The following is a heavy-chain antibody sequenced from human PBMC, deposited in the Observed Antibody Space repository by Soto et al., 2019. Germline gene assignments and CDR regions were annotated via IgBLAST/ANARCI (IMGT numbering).Heavy chain of an antibody. J-gene: IGHJ5*02. CDR1: GFSLSTSGVG. V-gene: IGHV2-5*01. Sequence: SGPTLVNPTQTLTLTCTFSGFSLSTSGVGVGWIRQPPGKALEWLALIYWNDDKRYSPSLKSRLTITKDTSKSHVVLTMTNMDPVDTATYYCAHRPRVYSYGWVLGTGFDPWGQGTLVTVS. CDR2: IYWNDDK. CDR3: AHRPRVYSYGWVLGTGFDP. D-gene: IGHD5-18*01.